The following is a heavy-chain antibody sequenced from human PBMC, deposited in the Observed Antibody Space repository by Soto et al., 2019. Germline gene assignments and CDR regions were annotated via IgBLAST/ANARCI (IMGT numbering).Heavy chain of an antibody. CDR3: ARGRIAVAVYYYDYGMDV. V-gene: IGHV1-69*06. Sequence: SVKVSCKASGGTLSSYAISWVRQAPGQGLEWMGGIIPIFGTANYAQKFQGRVTITADKSTSTAYMELSSLRSEDTAVYCCARGRIAVAVYYYDYGMDVWGQGTTVTVSS. J-gene: IGHJ6*02. CDR1: GGTLSSYA. CDR2: IIPIFGTA. D-gene: IGHD6-19*01.